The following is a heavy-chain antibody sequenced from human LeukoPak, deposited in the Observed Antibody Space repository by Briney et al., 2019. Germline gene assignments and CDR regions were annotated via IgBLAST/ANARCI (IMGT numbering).Heavy chain of an antibody. CDR3: AKVETAAAATLRGFDY. Sequence: GGSLRLSCAASGFTFSSYAMSWVRQAPGKGLEWVSSIGGSGGSTYYADSVKGRFTISRDNSKNTLYLQMNSLRAEVTAVYYCAKVETAAAATLRGFDYWGQGTLVTVSS. D-gene: IGHD6-13*01. CDR1: GFTFSSYA. V-gene: IGHV3-23*01. J-gene: IGHJ4*02. CDR2: IGGSGGST.